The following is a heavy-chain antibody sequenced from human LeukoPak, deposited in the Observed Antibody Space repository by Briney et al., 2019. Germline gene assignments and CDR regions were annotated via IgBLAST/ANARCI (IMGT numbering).Heavy chain of an antibody. Sequence: GGSLRLSCAASGLTGSHNHVSWVRQAPGKGLEWVSAIHTSGDSCYADSVKGRFTISRDTSKNTLYLQINSLRVEDTAVYYCIVFGDSNHWGQGTLVTVSS. CDR2: IHTSGDS. D-gene: IGHD4-17*01. CDR3: IVFGDSNH. J-gene: IGHJ5*02. CDR1: GLTGSHNH. V-gene: IGHV3-53*01.